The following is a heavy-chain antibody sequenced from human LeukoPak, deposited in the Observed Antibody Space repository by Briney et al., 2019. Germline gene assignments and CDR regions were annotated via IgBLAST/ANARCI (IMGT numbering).Heavy chain of an antibody. CDR1: GFSFDDYG. CDR2: INWNGGSA. CDR3: ARDANLVRGVNFDY. V-gene: IGHV3-20*04. D-gene: IGHD3-10*01. Sequence: GGSLRLSCAASGFSFDDYGMSWVRQTPGRGLEWVSGINWNGGSAAYADSVKGRFTISRDNAKNSLYLRMDSLRAEDTALYYCARDANLVRGVNFDYWGQGTLVTVSS. J-gene: IGHJ4*02.